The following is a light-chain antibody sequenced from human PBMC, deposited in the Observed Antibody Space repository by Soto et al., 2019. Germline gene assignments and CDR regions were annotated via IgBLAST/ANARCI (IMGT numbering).Light chain of an antibody. CDR2: DVS. Sequence: QSALTQPASVSGSPGQSITISCTGTSSDVGGYNYVSWYQQHPGKAPKLMIYDVSNRPSGVSNRFSGSKSVNTASLTISGLQAEDEADYYCSSYTRSSNLYVVFGGGTKLTVL. CDR1: SSDVGGYNY. J-gene: IGLJ2*01. V-gene: IGLV2-14*01. CDR3: SSYTRSSNLYVV.